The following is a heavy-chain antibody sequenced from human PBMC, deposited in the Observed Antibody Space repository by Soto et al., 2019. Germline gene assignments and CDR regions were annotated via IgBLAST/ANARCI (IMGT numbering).Heavy chain of an antibody. CDR1: GGSISSGGYS. V-gene: IGHV4-30-2*01. CDR2: IYHSGST. CDR3: ARGPMVRGVGAWFDP. D-gene: IGHD3-10*01. J-gene: IGHJ5*02. Sequence: PSETLSLTCAVSGGSISSGGYSWSWIRQPPGKGLEWIGYIYHSGSTYYNPSLKSRVTISVDRSKNQFSLELSSVTAADTAVYYCARGPMVRGVGAWFDPWGQGTLVTVSS.